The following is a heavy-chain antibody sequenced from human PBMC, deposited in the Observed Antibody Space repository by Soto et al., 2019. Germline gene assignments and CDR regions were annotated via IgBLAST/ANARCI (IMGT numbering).Heavy chain of an antibody. J-gene: IGHJ6*02. V-gene: IGHV3-30*18. CDR2: ISYDGSNK. D-gene: IGHD6-13*01. Sequence: SGGSLRLSCAASGFTFSSYGMHWVRQAPGKGLEWVAVISYDGSNKYYADSVKGRFTISRDNSKNTLYLQMNSLRAEDTAVYYCAKDLAHSGAGTRYYYYGMDVWGQGTTVTVSS. CDR3: AKDLAHSGAGTRYYYYGMDV. CDR1: GFTFSSYG.